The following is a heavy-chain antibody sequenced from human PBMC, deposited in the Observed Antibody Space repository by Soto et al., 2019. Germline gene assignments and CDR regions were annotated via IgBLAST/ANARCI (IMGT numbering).Heavy chain of an antibody. V-gene: IGHV2-5*02. CDR2: IFWDDDK. CDR3: AHRRYSDYFDY. CDR1: GFSLGTSGVG. J-gene: IGHJ4*02. D-gene: IGHD1-20*01. Sequence: QITLKESGPTLVKPTQTLTLTCTFSGFSLGTSGVGVGWIRQPPGKALERLALIFWDDDKHFSPSLKSRLTITKAPSKIQVVITMTNMDPVDTATYYCAHRRYSDYFDYWGQGTLVTVSS.